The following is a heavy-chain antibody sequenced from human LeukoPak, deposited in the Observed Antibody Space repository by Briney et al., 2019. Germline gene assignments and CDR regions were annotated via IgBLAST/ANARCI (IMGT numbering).Heavy chain of an antibody. CDR2: IIPILGIA. Sequence: SVKVSCKASGGTFSSYAISWVRQAPGQGLEWMGRIIPILGIANYAQKFQGRVTITADKSTSTAYMELSSLRSEDTAVYYCASNAPENNDYFDYWGQGTLVTVSS. D-gene: IGHD1-14*01. CDR1: GGTFSSYA. J-gene: IGHJ4*02. CDR3: ASNAPENNDYFDY. V-gene: IGHV1-69*04.